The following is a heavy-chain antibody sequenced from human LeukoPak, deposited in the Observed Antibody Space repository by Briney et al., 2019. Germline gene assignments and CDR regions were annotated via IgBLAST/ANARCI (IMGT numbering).Heavy chain of an antibody. Sequence: ASVKVSCKASGYTFTTHDLTWVRQATGQGLEWMGWMNPGSGDTAYAQKFQGRVTMTRDTSMSTAYMELNSLGSEDTAIYYCARGRGGDSLDYWGQGTLVTVSS. CDR2: MNPGSGDT. J-gene: IGHJ4*02. CDR3: ARGRGGDSLDY. V-gene: IGHV1-8*01. D-gene: IGHD2-21*01. CDR1: GYTFTTHD.